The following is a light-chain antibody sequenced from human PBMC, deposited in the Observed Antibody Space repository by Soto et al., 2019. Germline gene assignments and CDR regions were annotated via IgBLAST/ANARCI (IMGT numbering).Light chain of an antibody. J-gene: IGLJ1*01. CDR3: SSYAGSHSV. CDR2: EVS. Sequence: QSALTQPPSASGSPGQSVTISCTGTSSDVGGYNYVSWYQQHPGKAPKLMIYEVSKRPSGVPDRFSGSKSGNTASLTVSGLQAEDEADYYCSSYAGSHSVFGKWTKVTVL. CDR1: SSDVGGYNY. V-gene: IGLV2-8*01.